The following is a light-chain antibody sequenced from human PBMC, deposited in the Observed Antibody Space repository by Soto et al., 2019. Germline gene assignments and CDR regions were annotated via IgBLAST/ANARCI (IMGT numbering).Light chain of an antibody. CDR2: GAS. CDR3: QQYASSPSP. J-gene: IGKJ4*01. V-gene: IGKV3-20*01. CDR1: QSVSSSY. Sequence: ENVLTQSPGTLSLSPGERATLSCRASQSVSSSYLAWYQQKPGQAPRLLIYGASSRATGIPDRISGSGSGTDFTLTISRLEPEDFAVYYCQQYASSPSPFGGGTKVEIK.